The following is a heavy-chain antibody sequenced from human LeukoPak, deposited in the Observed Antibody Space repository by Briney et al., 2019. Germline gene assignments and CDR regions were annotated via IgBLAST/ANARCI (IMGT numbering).Heavy chain of an antibody. J-gene: IGHJ4*02. Sequence: GGSLRLSCAASGFTFSSYAMGWVRQAPGEGLGWVSSIKGGGGDPFYADSVNGRFTISRDNSKNTLFLQLDSLRAEDTAVYYCARGGHDFNPFYWWGQGTLVTVSS. CDR3: ARGGHDFNPFYW. D-gene: IGHD2-21*02. CDR1: GFTFSSYA. V-gene: IGHV3-23*01. CDR2: IKGGGGDP.